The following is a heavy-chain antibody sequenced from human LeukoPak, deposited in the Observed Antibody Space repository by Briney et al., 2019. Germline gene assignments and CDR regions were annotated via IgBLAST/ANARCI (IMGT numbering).Heavy chain of an antibody. V-gene: IGHV3-7*03. CDR2: IKQDGSEK. Sequence: GGSLRLSFPASGFTFISYWMSWVRQAPGKGLEWVANIKQDGSEKYYVDSVKGGFTISRDNAKNSLYLQMNSLRAEDTAVYYCARDPAGYCSSTSCFGYFDYWGQGTLVTVSS. CDR3: ARDPAGYCSSTSCFGYFDY. D-gene: IGHD2-2*01. CDR1: GFTFISYW. J-gene: IGHJ4*02.